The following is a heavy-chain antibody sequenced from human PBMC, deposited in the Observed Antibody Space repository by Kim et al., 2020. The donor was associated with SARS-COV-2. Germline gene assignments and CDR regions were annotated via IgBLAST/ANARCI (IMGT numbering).Heavy chain of an antibody. CDR2: IYYSGST. D-gene: IGHD2-15*01. CDR3: ARKGMKDIVVVVAATRSGNWFDP. V-gene: IGHV4-39*01. Sequence: SETLSLTCTVSGGSVSSSSYYWGWIRQPPGKGLEWIGSIYYSGSTYYNPSLKSRVTISVDTSKNQFSLKLSSVTAADTAVYYCARKGMKDIVVVVAATRSGNWFDPWGQATLVTVSS. CDR1: GGSVSSSSYY. J-gene: IGHJ5*02.